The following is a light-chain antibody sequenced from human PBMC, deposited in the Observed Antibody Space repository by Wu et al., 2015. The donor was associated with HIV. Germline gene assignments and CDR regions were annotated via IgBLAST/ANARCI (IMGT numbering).Light chain of an antibody. CDR2: ATS. V-gene: IGKV3-20*01. CDR1: QSVSSTY. J-gene: IGKJ5*01. Sequence: IVLTQSPGTLSLSPGERATLSCRASQSVSSTYLAWYQQKPGQAPNLLIYATSTRATGIPDRFSGSTSGTDFTLTISRLEPEDLAVYYCQHYGSSPTITFGQGTRWRL. CDR3: QHYGSSPTIT.